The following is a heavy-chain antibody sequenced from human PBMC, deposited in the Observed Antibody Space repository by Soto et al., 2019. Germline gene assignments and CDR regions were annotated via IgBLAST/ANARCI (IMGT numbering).Heavy chain of an antibody. CDR3: ARCRSYCSSTSCAKYYYYGMDV. CDR1: GGAISSSNW. V-gene: IGHV4-4*02. CDR2: IYHSGST. D-gene: IGHD2-2*01. Sequence: LSLTCAVSGGAISSSNWWSWVRQPPGKGLEWIGEIYHSGSTNYNPSLKSRVTISVDKSKNQFSLKLSSVTAADTAVYYCARCRSYCSSTSCAKYYYYGMDVWGQGTTVTVSS. J-gene: IGHJ6*02.